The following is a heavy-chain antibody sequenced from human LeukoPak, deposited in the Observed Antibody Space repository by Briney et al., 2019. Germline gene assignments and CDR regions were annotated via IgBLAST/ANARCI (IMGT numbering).Heavy chain of an antibody. J-gene: IGHJ6*02. Sequence: GKSLKISCKGSGYTFNTYWIGWVRQLPGKGLEWMGIIHPGDSDIRYNPSFQGQVTISADKSISTAYLQWYSLKASDSAMYYCAREQGGSGSYFTEQYYYYGMDVWGRGTTVTVSS. CDR2: IHPGDSDI. CDR3: AREQGGSGSYFTEQYYYYGMDV. CDR1: GYTFNTYW. V-gene: IGHV5-51*01. D-gene: IGHD3-10*01.